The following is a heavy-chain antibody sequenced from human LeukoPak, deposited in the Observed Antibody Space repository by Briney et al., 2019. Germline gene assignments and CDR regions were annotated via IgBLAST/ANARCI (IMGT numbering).Heavy chain of an antibody. CDR1: GYTFTSYV. CDR2: ISAYNGNT. D-gene: IGHD2-15*01. V-gene: IGHV1-18*01. Sequence: ASVRVSCKASGYTFTSYVISWGRQAPGQGLEWMGWISAYNGNTNYAQKLQGRVTMTTDTSTSTAYMELRSLSSAETAVSYCASGEVAAAFAYWGQGTLVTVSS. CDR3: ASGEVAAAFAY. J-gene: IGHJ4*02.